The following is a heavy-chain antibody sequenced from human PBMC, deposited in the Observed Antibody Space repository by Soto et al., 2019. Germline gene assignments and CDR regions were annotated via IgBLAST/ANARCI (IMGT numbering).Heavy chain of an antibody. V-gene: IGHV3-33*01. CDR2: IWYDGSNK. CDR3: ARDSRITIFGVAYFDY. J-gene: IGHJ4*02. Sequence: PGGSLRLSCAASGFTFSSYGMHWVRQAPGKGLEWVAVIWYDGSNKYYADSVKGRFTISRDNSKNTLYLQMNSLRAEDTAVYYCARDSRITIFGVAYFDYWGQGTLVTVSS. CDR1: GFTFSSYG. D-gene: IGHD3-3*01.